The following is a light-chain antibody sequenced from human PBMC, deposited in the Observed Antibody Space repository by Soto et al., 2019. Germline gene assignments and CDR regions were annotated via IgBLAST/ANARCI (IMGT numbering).Light chain of an antibody. V-gene: IGKV2-30*01. Sequence: DVVMNQSPLSLPVTLGQPASISCRSNQSLVYSDGIAYFSWFQQRPGRSPRRLIYKVSNRDSGVAARFSGSGSGTDFALKISRVEADYVGVYYCMQATHWPITVGQGTRLEIK. CDR2: KVS. J-gene: IGKJ5*01. CDR1: QSLVYSDGIAY. CDR3: MQATHWPIT.